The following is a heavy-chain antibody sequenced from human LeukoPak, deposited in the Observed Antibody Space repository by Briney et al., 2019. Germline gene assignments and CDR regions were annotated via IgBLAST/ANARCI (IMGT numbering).Heavy chain of an antibody. CDR3: ARARYCSGGSCYFDY. Sequence: SETLSPTCTVSGGSISSSSYYWGWIRQPPGKGLEWIGSIYYSGSTYYNPSLKSRVTISVDTSKNQFSLKLSSVTAADTAVYYCARARYCSGGSCYFDYWGQGTLVTVSS. CDR1: GGSISSSSYY. D-gene: IGHD2-15*01. V-gene: IGHV4-39*07. CDR2: IYYSGST. J-gene: IGHJ4*02.